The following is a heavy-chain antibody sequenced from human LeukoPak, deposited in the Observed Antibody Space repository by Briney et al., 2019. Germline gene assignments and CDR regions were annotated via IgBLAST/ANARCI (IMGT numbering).Heavy chain of an antibody. J-gene: IGHJ4*02. CDR1: GFTFSDYN. Sequence: PGGSLRLSCAASGFTFSDYNMRWIRQAPGKGLEWVSYISISGSNKYYADSVKGRFTISRDNAKNSLFLQMNSLRAEYTAVYYCAKEARWVKQQLGYWGQGTLVTVSS. V-gene: IGHV3-11*01. D-gene: IGHD6-13*01. CDR2: ISISGSNK. CDR3: AKEARWVKQQLGY.